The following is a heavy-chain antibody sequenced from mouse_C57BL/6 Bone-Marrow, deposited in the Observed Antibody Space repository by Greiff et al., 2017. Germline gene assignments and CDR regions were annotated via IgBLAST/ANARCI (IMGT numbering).Heavy chain of an antibody. V-gene: IGHV1-55*01. Sequence: QVQLKQSGAELVKPGASVKMSCKASGYTFTSYWITWVKQRPGQGLEWIGDIYPGSGSTNYNEKFKSKATLTVDTSSSTAYMQLSSLTSEDSAVYYCASPLYWYFDVWGTGTTVTVSS. J-gene: IGHJ1*03. CDR3: ASPLYWYFDV. CDR1: GYTFTSYW. CDR2: IYPGSGST.